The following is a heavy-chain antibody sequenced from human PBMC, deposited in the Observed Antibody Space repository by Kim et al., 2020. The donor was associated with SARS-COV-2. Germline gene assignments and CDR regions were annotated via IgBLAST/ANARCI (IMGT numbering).Heavy chain of an antibody. CDR2: IYYSGST. D-gene: IGHD3-10*01. CDR1: GGSISSYY. Sequence: SETLSLTCTVSGGSISSYYWSWIRQPPGKGLEWIGYIYYSGSTNYNPSLKSRVTISVDTSKNQFSLKLSSVTAADTAVYYCARWGYGSGSYPDYYYYYGMDVWGQGTTVTVSS. CDR3: ARWGYGSGSYPDYYYYYGMDV. J-gene: IGHJ6*02. V-gene: IGHV4-59*13.